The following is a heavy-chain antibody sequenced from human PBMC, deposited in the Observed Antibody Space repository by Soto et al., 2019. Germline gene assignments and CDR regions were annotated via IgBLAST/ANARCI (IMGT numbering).Heavy chain of an antibody. D-gene: IGHD3-22*01. CDR2: IIPIFGTA. Sequence: QVQLVQSGAEVQKPGSSVKVSCKASGGTFSSYAISWVRQAPGQGLEWMGGIIPIFGTANYAQKFQGRVTITADKSTSTAYMDLSSLRSEDTAVYYCATPSTGISGYPPYYFDYWGQGTLVTVSS. CDR3: ATPSTGISGYPPYYFDY. J-gene: IGHJ4*02. V-gene: IGHV1-69*06. CDR1: GGTFSSYA.